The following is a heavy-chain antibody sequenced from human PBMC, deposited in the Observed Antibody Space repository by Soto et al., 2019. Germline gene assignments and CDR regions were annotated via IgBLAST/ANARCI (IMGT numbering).Heavy chain of an antibody. J-gene: IGHJ4*02. D-gene: IGHD3-3*01. CDR1: GGSISSSSYY. Sequence: QLQLQESGPGLVKPSETLSLTCTVSGGSISSSSYYWGWIRQPPGKGLEWIGSIYYSGSTYYNPSLKSRVTISVDTSKNQFSLKLSSVTAADTAVYYCARLTYYDFWSGYYETQFFDYWGQGTLVTVSS. V-gene: IGHV4-39*01. CDR3: ARLTYYDFWSGYYETQFFDY. CDR2: IYYSGST.